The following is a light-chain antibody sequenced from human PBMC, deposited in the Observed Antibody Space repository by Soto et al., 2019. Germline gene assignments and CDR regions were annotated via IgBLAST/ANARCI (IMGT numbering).Light chain of an antibody. Sequence: ELVMTPSPATLSVSRGGIVPVSCRASQSVSSRLAWYHQKPGQSPRLLIYGASSRATGLPDRFSGGGSGTDLTLTISRLEAEDFAVYYCHQYGTSPPWTFGQGTKVDIK. CDR2: GAS. CDR1: QSVSSR. J-gene: IGKJ1*01. CDR3: HQYGTSPPWT. V-gene: IGKV3-20*01.